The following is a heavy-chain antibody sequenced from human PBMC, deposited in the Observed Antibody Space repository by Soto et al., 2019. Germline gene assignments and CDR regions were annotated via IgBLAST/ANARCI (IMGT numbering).Heavy chain of an antibody. D-gene: IGHD2-2*01. J-gene: IGHJ6*03. CDR2: INPSVGST. V-gene: IGHV1-46*03. CDR1: GYTFTSYY. Sequence: GASVKVSCKSSGYTFTSYYLHWVRQAPGQGLEWMGIINPSVGSTTIAQRFQGRVTMTRDTSTSTVFMDLSSLRSEDTAVYYCARTQCTTTSCLYMDVWGKGTTVTVSS. CDR3: ARTQCTTTSCLYMDV.